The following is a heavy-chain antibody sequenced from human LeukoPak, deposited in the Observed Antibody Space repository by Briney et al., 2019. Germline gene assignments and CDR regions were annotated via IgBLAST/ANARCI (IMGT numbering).Heavy chain of an antibody. D-gene: IGHD1-1*01. Sequence: GGSLRLSYAASGFTFTNYAMSWVRQAPGKGLEWVSVISGSGVTTYYADSVKGRFTISRDNSKNTLYLQMNSLRAEDTAVYYCAKVRSSVPPAAYNNWGQGTLVTVSS. CDR3: AKVRSSVPPAAYNN. V-gene: IGHV3-23*01. J-gene: IGHJ4*02. CDR2: ISGSGVTT. CDR1: GFTFTNYA.